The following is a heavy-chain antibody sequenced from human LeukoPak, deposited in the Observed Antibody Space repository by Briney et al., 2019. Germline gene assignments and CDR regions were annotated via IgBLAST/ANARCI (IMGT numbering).Heavy chain of an antibody. D-gene: IGHD4-11*01. V-gene: IGHV3-30-3*01. J-gene: IGHJ4*02. CDR3: ARDPGDYSNSIDY. Sequence: PGGSLRLSCAASGFTFSSYAMHWVRQAPGKGLEWVAIMSYDGTNKYYADSVKGRFTISRDNSKNTLYLQMNSLRAEDTAVYYCARDPGDYSNSIDYLGQGTLVTVSS. CDR2: MSYDGTNK. CDR1: GFTFSSYA.